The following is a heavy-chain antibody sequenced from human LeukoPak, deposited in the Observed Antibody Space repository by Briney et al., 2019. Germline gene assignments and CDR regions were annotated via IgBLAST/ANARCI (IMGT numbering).Heavy chain of an antibody. CDR1: GGSISSGGYS. D-gene: IGHD3-22*01. Sequence: SETLSLTCAVSGGSISSGGYSWSWIRQPPGKGLEWIGYIYHSGSTYYNPSLKSRVAISVDRSKNQFSLKLSSVTAADTAVYYCARALGGYYDSSGYFDYWGQGTLVTVSS. CDR2: IYHSGST. CDR3: ARALGGYYDSSGYFDY. V-gene: IGHV4-30-2*01. J-gene: IGHJ4*02.